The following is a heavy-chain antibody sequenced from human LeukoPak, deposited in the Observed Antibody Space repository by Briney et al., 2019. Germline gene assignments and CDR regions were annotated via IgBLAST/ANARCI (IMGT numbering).Heavy chain of an antibody. V-gene: IGHV3-53*01. J-gene: IGHJ5*02. D-gene: IGHD6-6*01. Sequence: GGSLRLSCEASGFTVSSNYMSWVRQAPGKGLEWVSVIYSGGSTYYADSVKGRFTISRDNSKNTLYLQMNSLRAEDTAVYYCVYSSSSVAIWFDPWGQGTLVTVSS. CDR2: IYSGGST. CDR1: GFTVSSNY. CDR3: VYSSSSVAIWFDP.